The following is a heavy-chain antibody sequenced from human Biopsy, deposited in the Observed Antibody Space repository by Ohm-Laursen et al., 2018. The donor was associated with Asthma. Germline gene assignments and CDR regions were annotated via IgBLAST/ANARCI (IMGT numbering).Heavy chain of an antibody. CDR3: ASQSSGPDFWSGYYYFDY. CDR2: ISSGSDYI. Sequence: SLRLSCTASGFNFSYYSMIWVRQAPGTGLEWVAAISSGSDYIFYADSVKGRFTISRDNSKNTLYLQMNSLRAEDTAVYYCASQSSGPDFWSGYYYFDYRGQGTLVTVSS. J-gene: IGHJ4*02. D-gene: IGHD3-3*01. CDR1: GFNFSYYS. V-gene: IGHV3-21*01.